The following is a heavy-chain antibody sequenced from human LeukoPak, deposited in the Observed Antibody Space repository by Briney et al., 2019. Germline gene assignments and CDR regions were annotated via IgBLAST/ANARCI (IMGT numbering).Heavy chain of an antibody. CDR1: GFTFSSYG. CDR2: IWYDGSNK. V-gene: IGHV3-33*06. Sequence: GGSLRLSCAASGFTFSSYGMHWVRQAPGKGLEWVAVIWYDGSNKYYADSVTGRFTISRDNSKNTLYLQMNSLRAEDTAVYYCAKDGSSSWYYFDYWGQGTLVTVSS. D-gene: IGHD3-10*01. J-gene: IGHJ4*02. CDR3: AKDGSSSWYYFDY.